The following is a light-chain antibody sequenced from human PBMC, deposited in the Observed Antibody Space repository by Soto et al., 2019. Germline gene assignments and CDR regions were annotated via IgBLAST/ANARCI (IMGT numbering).Light chain of an antibody. CDR1: QSISSW. J-gene: IGKJ1*01. CDR3: QQYNSYYPWT. V-gene: IGKV1-5*03. CDR2: KAS. Sequence: DIQMTQSPSTLCASVGDRVTITCRASQSISSWLAWYQQKPGKATKLMIYKASSLESGVPSRFSGSGSGTEFTLTISSLQPDDFANYYCQQYNSYYPWTFGQGTKVDI.